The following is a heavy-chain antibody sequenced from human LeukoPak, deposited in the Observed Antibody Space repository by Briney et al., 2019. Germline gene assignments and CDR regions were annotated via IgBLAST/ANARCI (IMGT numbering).Heavy chain of an antibody. V-gene: IGHV3-21*01. D-gene: IGHD1-1*01. Sequence: GGSLRLSCAASGFTFSSYSMNWVRQAPGKGLERVSSISSSSNYIYYADSVKGRFTISRDNAKNSLYLQMSSLRAEDTAVYYCAKATGPYDAFDIWGQGTMVTVSS. CDR2: ISSSSNYI. CDR1: GFTFSSYS. J-gene: IGHJ3*02. CDR3: AKATGPYDAFDI.